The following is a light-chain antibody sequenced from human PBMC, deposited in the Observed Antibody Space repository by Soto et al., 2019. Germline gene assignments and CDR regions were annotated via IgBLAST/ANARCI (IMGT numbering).Light chain of an antibody. J-gene: IGLJ2*01. CDR1: SSDIGSYNL. CDR2: EGS. V-gene: IGLV2-23*01. Sequence: QSVLTQPGSVSGSPGQSITISCSGTSSDIGSYNLVSWYQQHPGKAPKVIIFEGSRLPSGVSSRFSGSKSGNTASLTISGLRPEGEADYYCSSYAGSNVLVVFGGGTQLTVL. CDR3: SSYAGSNVLVV.